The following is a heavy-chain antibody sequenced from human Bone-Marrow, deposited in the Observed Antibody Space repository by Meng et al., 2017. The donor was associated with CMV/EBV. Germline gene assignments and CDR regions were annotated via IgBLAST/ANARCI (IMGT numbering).Heavy chain of an antibody. J-gene: IGHJ4*02. CDR1: GGSISSYY. CDR3: ARDFLLPIAILDY. D-gene: IGHD2-21*01. V-gene: IGHV4-59*12. Sequence: GSLRLSCTVSGGSISSYYWSWIRQPPGKGLEWIGYIYYSGSTNYNPSLKSRVTISVDTSKNKFSLKVTSVAAADTAVYYCARDFLLPIAILDYWGQGTLVTVSS. CDR2: IYYSGST.